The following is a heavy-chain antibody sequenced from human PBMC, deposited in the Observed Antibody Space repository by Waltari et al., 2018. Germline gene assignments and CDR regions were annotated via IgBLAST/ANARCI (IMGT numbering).Heavy chain of an antibody. Sequence: QVHLVQSGAEVKKPGASVKVSCQASGYNFTGYQIHWVRQAPGQGLEWMGWINPNSGGTNYAQNFQGRVTITRDTSIRTAYMELSRLRSDDTAMYYCARDLVVGSGDYWGQGTLVTVSS. CDR3: ARDLVVGSGDY. V-gene: IGHV1-2*02. CDR1: GYNFTGYQ. J-gene: IGHJ4*02. CDR2: INPNSGGT. D-gene: IGHD1-26*01.